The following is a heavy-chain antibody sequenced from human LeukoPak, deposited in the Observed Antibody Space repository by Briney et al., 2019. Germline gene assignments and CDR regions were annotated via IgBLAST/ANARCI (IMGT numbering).Heavy chain of an antibody. CDR2: NSSGGHI. CDR3: ARDQDGGKYYYESSGYSH. D-gene: IGHD3-22*01. CDR1: GFTFSSYG. J-gene: IGHJ4*02. Sequence: GESLRLSCAASGFTFSSYGLNWARQAPGKGLEWVSTNSSGGHIYYEDSVKGRFTISRDNAKNSLYLQMNSLRAEDTAVYYCARDQDGGKYYYESSGYSHWGQGILVTVSS. V-gene: IGHV3-21*01.